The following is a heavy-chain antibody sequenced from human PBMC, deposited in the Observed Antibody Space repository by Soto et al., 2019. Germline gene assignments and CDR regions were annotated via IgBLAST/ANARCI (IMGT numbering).Heavy chain of an antibody. V-gene: IGHV3-33*06. CDR1: GFTFSSYG. CDR2: IWYDGSNK. CDR3: AKTRYGGRGVDY. D-gene: IGHD1-20*01. Sequence: VQLVESGGGVVQPGRSLRLSCAASGFTFSSYGMHWVRQAPGKGLEWVAVIWYDGSNKYYADSVKGRFTISRDNSKNTLYLQMNSLRAEDTAVYYCAKTRYGGRGVDYWGQGTLVTVSS. J-gene: IGHJ4*02.